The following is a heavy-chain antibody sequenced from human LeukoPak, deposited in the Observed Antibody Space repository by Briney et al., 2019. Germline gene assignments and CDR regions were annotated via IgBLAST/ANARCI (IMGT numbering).Heavy chain of an antibody. CDR3: ARVRDGDYGYIGFDP. CDR2: IYYSGRT. J-gene: IGHJ5*02. D-gene: IGHD4-17*01. V-gene: IGHV4-31*03. Sequence: SGTLSLTCTVSGGSFSSGGYYWSWIRQHPGKGLEWIGYIYYSGRTYYNPSLKSRVTISVDTSKNQFSLKLSSVTAADTAVYHCARVRDGDYGYIGFDPWGQGTLVTVS. CDR1: GGSFSSGGYY.